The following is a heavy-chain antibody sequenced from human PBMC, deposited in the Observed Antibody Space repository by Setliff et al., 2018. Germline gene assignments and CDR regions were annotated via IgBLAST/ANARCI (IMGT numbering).Heavy chain of an antibody. V-gene: IGHV4-38-2*02. CDR2: IYHSGST. Sequence: SETLSLTCTVSGYSISSGYYWGWIRQPPGKGLEWIGSIYHSGSTYYNPSLKSRVTISVDTSKNQFSLKLSSVTAADTAVYYCAREAVIDYGGNSDAFDIWGQGTMVTVSS. D-gene: IGHD4-17*01. J-gene: IGHJ3*02. CDR1: GYSISSGYY. CDR3: AREAVIDYGGNSDAFDI.